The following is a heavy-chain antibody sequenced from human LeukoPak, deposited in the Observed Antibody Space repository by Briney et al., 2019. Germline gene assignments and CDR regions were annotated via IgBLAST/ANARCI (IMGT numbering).Heavy chain of an antibody. V-gene: IGHV3-48*03. CDR3: AKGAYGRFDY. Sequence: GGSLRLSCAASGFTFSSYEMNWVRQAPGKGLEWVSYISSSGSTIYYADSVKGRFTISRDNAKNTLYLQMNSLRAEDTAVYYCAKGAYGRFDYWGQGTLVTVSS. CDR2: ISSSGSTI. D-gene: IGHD4-17*01. J-gene: IGHJ4*02. CDR1: GFTFSSYE.